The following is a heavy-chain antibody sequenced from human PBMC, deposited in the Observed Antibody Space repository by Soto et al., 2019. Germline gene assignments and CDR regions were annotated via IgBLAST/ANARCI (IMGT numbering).Heavy chain of an antibody. CDR2: IYPGDSDT. J-gene: IGHJ6*03. CDR3: ARVVWSGQWLVHYYYYMDV. D-gene: IGHD6-19*01. Sequence: PGESLKISCKGSGYSFTSYWIGWVRQMPGKGLEWMGIIYPGDSDTRYSPSFQGQVTISADKSISTAYLQWSSLKASDTAMYYCARVVWSGQWLVHYYYYMDVWGKGTTVTVSS. CDR1: GYSFTSYW. V-gene: IGHV5-51*01.